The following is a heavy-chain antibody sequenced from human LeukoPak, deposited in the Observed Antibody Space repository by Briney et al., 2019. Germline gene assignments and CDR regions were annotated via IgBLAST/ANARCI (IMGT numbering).Heavy chain of an antibody. V-gene: IGHV3-7*01. CDR2: IKHDGSDK. D-gene: IGHD3-10*01. J-gene: IGHJ4*02. Sequence: GGSLRLSCAASGFTFSSSWMSWVRQAPGKGLEWVANIKHDGSDKYYVDSVKGQFTISKDNDKNSQYLQMNSLRAEDTAMYYCARDLWFGEFPYYFDQWGQGTLVTVSS. CDR1: GFTFSSSW. CDR3: ARDLWFGEFPYYFDQ.